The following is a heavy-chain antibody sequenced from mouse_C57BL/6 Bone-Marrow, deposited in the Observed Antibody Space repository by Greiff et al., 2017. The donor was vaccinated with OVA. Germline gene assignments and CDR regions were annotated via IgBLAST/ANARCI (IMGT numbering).Heavy chain of an antibody. CDR3: ARCRGNLFAY. Sequence: QVQLQQSGAELARPGASVQLSCKASGYTFTSYGISWVKQRTGQGLEWIGEIYPRSGNTYYNEKFKGKATLTADKSSSTAYMELRSLTSEDSAVYFCARCRGNLFAYWGQGTLVTVSA. CDR1: GYTFTSYG. CDR2: IYPRSGNT. V-gene: IGHV1-81*01. J-gene: IGHJ3*01. D-gene: IGHD2-1*01.